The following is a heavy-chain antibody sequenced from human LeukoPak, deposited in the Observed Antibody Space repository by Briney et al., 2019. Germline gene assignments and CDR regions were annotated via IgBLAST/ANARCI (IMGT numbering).Heavy chain of an antibody. V-gene: IGHV3-66*04. CDR1: GFTVSSNY. CDR2: IYSGGST. Sequence: GGSLRLSCAASGFTVSSNYMSWVRQAPGKGLEWVSVIYSGGSTYYADSVKGRFTISRDNSKNTLYLQMNSLRAEDTAVYYCARRREGGYSTLDDAFDIWGQGTMVTVSS. D-gene: IGHD3-22*01. CDR3: ARRREGGYSTLDDAFDI. J-gene: IGHJ3*02.